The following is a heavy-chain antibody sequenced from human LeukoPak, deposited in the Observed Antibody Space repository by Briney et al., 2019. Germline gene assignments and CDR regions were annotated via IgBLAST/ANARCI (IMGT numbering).Heavy chain of an antibody. V-gene: IGHV4-61*01. CDR2: IYYSGST. CDR1: GGSISSSSYY. CDR3: ARAGDSSGYYRYFQH. Sequence: SETLSLTCTVSGGSISSSSYYWSWIRQPPGKGLEWIGYIYYSGSTNYNPSLKSRVTISVDTSKNQFSLKLSSVTAADTAVYYCARAGDSSGYYRYFQHWGQGTLVTVSS. J-gene: IGHJ1*01. D-gene: IGHD3-22*01.